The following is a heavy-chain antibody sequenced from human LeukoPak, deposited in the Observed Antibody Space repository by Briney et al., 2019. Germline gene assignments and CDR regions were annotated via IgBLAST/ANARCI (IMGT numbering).Heavy chain of an antibody. D-gene: IGHD3-10*02. V-gene: IGHV3-7*01. J-gene: IGHJ6*04. Sequence: PGGSLRLSCAASGFTFSSYWMNWVRQSPGKGLEWVAAIRQDGSQEYYVDSVKGRFTISRDNAKNSLYLQMNSLRAEDTAVYYCAELGITMIGGVWGKGTTVTISS. CDR1: GFTFSSYW. CDR3: AELGITMIGGV. CDR2: IRQDGSQE.